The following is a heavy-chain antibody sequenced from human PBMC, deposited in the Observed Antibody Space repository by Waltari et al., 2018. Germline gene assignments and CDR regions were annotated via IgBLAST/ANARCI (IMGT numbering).Heavy chain of an antibody. J-gene: IGHJ6*02. CDR3: VTHSSNYYFAMDV. CDR2: ITSGGKT. Sequence: EVQLVESGGGLVQSGGSLRLSCEASAFSVSGTYMSWVRQAPGKGVGVCSGITSGGKTYYGDSVGGRFTMSRHESKNTVYLQMDNLRPEDTAVFYCVTHSSNYYFAMDVWGPGTTVTVSS. D-gene: IGHD3-22*01. V-gene: IGHV3-53*04. CDR1: AFSVSGTY.